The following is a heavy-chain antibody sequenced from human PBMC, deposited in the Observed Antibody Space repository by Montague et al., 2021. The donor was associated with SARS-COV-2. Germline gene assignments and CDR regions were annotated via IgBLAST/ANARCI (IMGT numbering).Heavy chain of an antibody. CDR3: ARVEGMIGGITHFDY. V-gene: IGHV4-59*01. Sequence: SETLSLTCSVSGASMKSYYWTWVRQSPGKGLQWTGYTYYSGSTSYDPSLQSRLTMTVDTSKNQFTPRLMSVTAADSAVYYCARVEGMIGGITHFDYWGQGLPVTVSS. J-gene: IGHJ4*02. D-gene: IGHD2-21*01. CDR2: TYYSGST. CDR1: GASMKSYY.